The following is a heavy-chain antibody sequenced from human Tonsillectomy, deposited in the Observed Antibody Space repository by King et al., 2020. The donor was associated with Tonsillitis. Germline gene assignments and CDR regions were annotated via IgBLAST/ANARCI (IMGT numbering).Heavy chain of an antibody. V-gene: IGHV1-69*01. D-gene: IGHD5-18*01. J-gene: IGHJ4*02. CDR2: IIPIFGTA. CDR1: GGTFSSYA. CDR3: ERSGTDTAMDSVGLDY. Sequence: VQLVESGAEVKKPGSSVKVSCKASGGTFSSYAISWVRQAPGQGLEWMGGIIPIFGTANYAQKFQGRVTITADESTSTAYMELSSLRYEDTAVYYCERSGTDTAMDSVGLDYWGQGTLVTVSS.